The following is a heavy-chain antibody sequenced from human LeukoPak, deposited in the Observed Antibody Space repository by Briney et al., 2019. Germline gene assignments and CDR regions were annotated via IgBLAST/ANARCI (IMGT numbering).Heavy chain of an antibody. Sequence: SETLSLTCTVSGGSISSYYWSWIRQPPGKGLEWIGYIYYSGSTNYNPSLKSRVTISVDTSKNQFSLKLSSVTAADTAVYYCARERAGYSSPPDYWGQGTLVTVSS. V-gene: IGHV4-4*08. D-gene: IGHD6-13*01. J-gene: IGHJ4*02. CDR2: IYYSGST. CDR3: ARERAGYSSPPDY. CDR1: GGSISSYY.